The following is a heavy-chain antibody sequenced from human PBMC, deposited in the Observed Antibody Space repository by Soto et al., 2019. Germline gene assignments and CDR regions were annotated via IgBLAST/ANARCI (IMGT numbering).Heavy chain of an antibody. Sequence: QLQLQESGPGLVKPSETLSLTCTVSGGSISNTNYSWGWIRQPPGKGLDWIANIYYSGGTYYNPSLKSRVAISVDTSKNQFSMKLISVTAADTAVYFCAKLCDDSLCWFDTWGQGTLVTVSS. J-gene: IGHJ5*02. D-gene: IGHD2-21*01. CDR3: AKLCDDSLCWFDT. CDR1: GGSISNTNYS. CDR2: IYYSGGT. V-gene: IGHV4-39*01.